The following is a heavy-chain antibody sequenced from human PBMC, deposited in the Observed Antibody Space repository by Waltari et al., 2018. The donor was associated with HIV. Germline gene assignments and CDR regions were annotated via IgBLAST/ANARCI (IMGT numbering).Heavy chain of an antibody. V-gene: IGHV4-61*02. CDR1: GGSISSGSYY. CDR2: ISTSGST. Sequence: QVQLQESGPGLVKPSQTLSLTCTVSGGSISSGSYYGSWIRQPAGKGLEWVGRISTSGSTTYNPSLRSRVTIVLDTSKNQFSLKLGSVTAADTAVYYCARVFAGGGDYFDYWGQGTLVTVSS. D-gene: IGHD2-8*02. CDR3: ARVFAGGGDYFDY. J-gene: IGHJ4*02.